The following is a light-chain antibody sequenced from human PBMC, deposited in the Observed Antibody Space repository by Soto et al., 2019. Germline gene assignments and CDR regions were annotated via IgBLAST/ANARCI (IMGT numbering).Light chain of an antibody. CDR3: NSDASGNTRV. V-gene: IGLV2-14*01. CDR2: EVS. CDR1: SSDIGDYDY. Sequence: QSALTQPASVSGSPGQSITISCTGTSSDIGDYDYVSWYQQHPGKAPKLLISEVSNRPSGVSNRFSGSKSGNTASLTISGLQAEDEADYYCNSDASGNTRVFGTGTKLTV. J-gene: IGLJ1*01.